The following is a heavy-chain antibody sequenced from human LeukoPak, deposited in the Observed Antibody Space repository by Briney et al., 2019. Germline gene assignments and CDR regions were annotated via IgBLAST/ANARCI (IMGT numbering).Heavy chain of an antibody. J-gene: IGHJ6*03. CDR3: ARGPVVPAARGKYYYYMDV. CDR2: IYYSGST. Sequence: SETLSLTCTVSGGSISSGDNYWSWIRQPPGKGLEWIGYIYYSGSTYYNPSLKSRVTISVDTSKNQFSLKLSSVTAADTAVYYCARGPVVPAARGKYYYYMDVWGKGTTVTVSS. CDR1: GGSISSGDNY. D-gene: IGHD2-2*01. V-gene: IGHV4-30-4*08.